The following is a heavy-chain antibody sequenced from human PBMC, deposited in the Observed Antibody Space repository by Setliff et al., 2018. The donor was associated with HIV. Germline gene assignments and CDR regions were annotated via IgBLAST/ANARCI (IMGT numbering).Heavy chain of an antibody. D-gene: IGHD6-13*01. V-gene: IGHV4-4*07. CDR2: VLTSGST. J-gene: IGHJ5*02. Sequence: PSETLSLTCTVSGGSMSSYYWSWIRQPAGKGLEWIGRVLTSGSTHYNPSLRSRVTISLDTSRNQISLTMTSVTAADTAVYYCARDGFPDSTWRPTDLWGQRTLVTVSS. CDR3: ARDGFPDSTWRPTDL. CDR1: GGSMSSYY.